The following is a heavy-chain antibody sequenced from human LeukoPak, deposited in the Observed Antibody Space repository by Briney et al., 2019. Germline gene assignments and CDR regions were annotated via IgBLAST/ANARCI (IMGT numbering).Heavy chain of an antibody. Sequence: GGSLRLSCAASGFTFSSYWMSWVRQAPGKGLEWVANIKQDGREKYYVDSVKGRFTISRDNAKNSLYLQMNSLRAEDTAVYYCARDQVTMVRGVIYYYYYYMDVWGKGTTVTISS. V-gene: IGHV3-7*01. D-gene: IGHD3-10*01. J-gene: IGHJ6*03. CDR2: IKQDGREK. CDR3: ARDQVTMVRGVIYYYYYYMDV. CDR1: GFTFSSYW.